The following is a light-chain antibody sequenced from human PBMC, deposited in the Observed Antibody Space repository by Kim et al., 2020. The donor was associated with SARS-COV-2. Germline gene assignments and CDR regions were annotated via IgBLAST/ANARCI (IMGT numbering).Light chain of an antibody. CDR2: LNSDGSH. J-gene: IGLJ3*02. CDR3: QTWGTGIRV. V-gene: IGLV4-69*01. Sequence: PVKLTCTLSSGHSSYAIAWHQQQPEKGPRYLMKLNSDGSHSKGDGIPDRFSGSSSGAERYLTISSLQSEDEADYYCQTWGTGIRVFGGGTQLTVL. CDR1: SGHSSYA.